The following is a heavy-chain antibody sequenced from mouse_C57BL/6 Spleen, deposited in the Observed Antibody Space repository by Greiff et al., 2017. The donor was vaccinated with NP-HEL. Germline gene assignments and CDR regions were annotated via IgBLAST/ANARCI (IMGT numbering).Heavy chain of an antibody. CDR1: GYSITSGYD. CDR2: ISYSGST. J-gene: IGHJ3*01. CDR3: ARADGNYVFAY. D-gene: IGHD2-1*01. V-gene: IGHV3-1*01. Sequence: DVMLVESGPGMVKPSQSLSLTCTVTGYSITSGYDWHWIRHFPGNKLEWMGYISYSGSTNYNPSLKSRISITHDTSKNHFFLKLNSVTTEDTATYYCARADGNYVFAYWGQGTLVTVSA.